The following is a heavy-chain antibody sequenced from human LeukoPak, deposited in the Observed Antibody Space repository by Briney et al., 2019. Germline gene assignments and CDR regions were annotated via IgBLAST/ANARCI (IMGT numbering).Heavy chain of an antibody. J-gene: IGHJ4*02. CDR1: GYTFIDYY. V-gene: IGHV1-2*02. CDR2: INPNSGGT. CDR3: ARRLRTRFDADFDY. D-gene: IGHD3-16*01. Sequence: ASVKVSCKASGYTFIDYYMHWVRQAPGQGLEWMGWINPNSGGTNYAQIFQGRVTMTRDTSISTAYVELSRLRSDDTAVYYCARRLRTRFDADFDYWGQGTLVTVSS.